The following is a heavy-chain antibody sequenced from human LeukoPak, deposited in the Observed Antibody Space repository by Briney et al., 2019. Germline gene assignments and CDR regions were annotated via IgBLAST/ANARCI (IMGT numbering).Heavy chain of an antibody. Sequence: GRSLRLSCAASGFTFSSYGMHWVRQAPGKGLEWVAVIWYDGSNKYYADSVKGRFTISRDNAKNSLYLQMNSLRAEDTAVYYCARDLLVSSWYRTALKYNWFDPWGQGTLVTVSS. J-gene: IGHJ5*02. CDR1: GFTFSSYG. CDR2: IWYDGSNK. V-gene: IGHV3-33*01. CDR3: ARDLLVSSWYRTALKYNWFDP. D-gene: IGHD6-13*01.